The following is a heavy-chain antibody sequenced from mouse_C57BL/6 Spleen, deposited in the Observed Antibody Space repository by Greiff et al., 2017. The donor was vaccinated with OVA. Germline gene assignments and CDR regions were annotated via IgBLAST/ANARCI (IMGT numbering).Heavy chain of an antibody. J-gene: IGHJ1*03. D-gene: IGHD3-3*01. V-gene: IGHV1-15*01. CDR2: IDPETGGT. CDR3: TRARGNV. Sequence: QVQLKESGAELVRPGASVTLSCKASGYTFTDYEMHWVKQTPVHGLEWIGAIDPETGGTAYNQKFKGKAILTADKSSSTAYMELRSLTSEDSAVYYCTRARGNVWGTGTTVTVSS. CDR1: GYTFTDYE.